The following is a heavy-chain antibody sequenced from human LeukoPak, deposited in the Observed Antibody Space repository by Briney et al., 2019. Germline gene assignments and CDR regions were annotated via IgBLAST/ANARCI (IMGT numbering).Heavy chain of an antibody. J-gene: IGHJ3*02. CDR2: INPNSGGT. V-gene: IGHV1-2*02. CDR3: ATHPSYSSGWFSPLDAFDI. CDR1: GYTFTGYY. D-gene: IGHD6-19*01. Sequence: SVKVSCKASGYTFTGYYMHWVRQAPGQGLEWMGWINPNSGGTNYAQKFQGRVTMTRYTSISTAYMELSRLRSDDTAVYYCATHPSYSSGWFSPLDAFDIWGQGTMVTVS.